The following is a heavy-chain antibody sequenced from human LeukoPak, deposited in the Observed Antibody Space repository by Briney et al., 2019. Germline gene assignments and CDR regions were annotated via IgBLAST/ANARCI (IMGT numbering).Heavy chain of an antibody. CDR3: AKGNWGSPLDS. CDR2: ISWNSGTI. J-gene: IGHJ4*02. V-gene: IGHV3-9*01. CDR1: GFTFGAYS. Sequence: GGSLRLSCAASGFTFGAYSMHWVRQVPGKDLEWVSGISWNSGTIDYVDSVRGRFTISRDNAKSSLYLQMNSLRADDTALYYCAKGNWGSPLDSWGQGTLVAVSS. D-gene: IGHD7-27*01.